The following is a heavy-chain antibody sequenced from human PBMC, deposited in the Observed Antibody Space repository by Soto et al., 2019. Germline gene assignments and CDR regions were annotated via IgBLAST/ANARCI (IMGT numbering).Heavy chain of an antibody. D-gene: IGHD3-10*01. CDR1: GYTFTSYY. CDR3: ARVLLRYYGSGSYYNPPGY. Sequence: GASVKVSCKASGYTFTSYYMHWVRQAPGQGLEWMGIINPSGGSTSYAQKFQGRVTMTRDTSTSTVYMELSSLRSEDTAVYYCARVLLRYYGSGSYYNPPGYWGQGTLVTVSS. J-gene: IGHJ4*02. V-gene: IGHV1-46*01. CDR2: INPSGGST.